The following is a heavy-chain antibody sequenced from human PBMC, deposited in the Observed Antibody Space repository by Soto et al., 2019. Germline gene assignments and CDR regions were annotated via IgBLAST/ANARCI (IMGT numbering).Heavy chain of an antibody. CDR3: AKIPTFGGTNRDY. CDR2: ISGSGGST. CDR1: GFAYSSYA. D-gene: IGHD3-16*01. J-gene: IGHJ4*02. Sequence: EVQLLESGGGLVQPGGSLRLSCAASGFAYSSYAMSWVRQAPGKGLEWVSGISGSGGSTYYADSVKGRFTISRDNSKNTLYLQMNSLRAEDTAVYYCAKIPTFGGTNRDYWGQGTLVTVSS. V-gene: IGHV3-23*01.